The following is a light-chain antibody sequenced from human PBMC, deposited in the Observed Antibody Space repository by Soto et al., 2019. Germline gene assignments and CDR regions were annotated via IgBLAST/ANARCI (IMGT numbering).Light chain of an antibody. CDR3: QHRGNWPLT. Sequence: EIVMTQSPATLSVSPGERATLSCRASQSVSSSYLAWYQQKPGQAPRLLVYDASNRATGIPARFSGSGSGTDFTLTISSLEPEDFAVYFCQHRGNWPLTFGGGTKVDIK. CDR1: QSVSSSY. V-gene: IGKV3D-20*02. J-gene: IGKJ4*01. CDR2: DAS.